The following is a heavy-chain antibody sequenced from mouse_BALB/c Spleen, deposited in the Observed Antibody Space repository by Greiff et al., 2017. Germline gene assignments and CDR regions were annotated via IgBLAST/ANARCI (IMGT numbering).Heavy chain of an antibody. V-gene: IGHV1-9*01. J-gene: IGHJ2*01. CDR3: AASPYYGSSSDY. CDR1: GYTFSSYW. D-gene: IGHD1-1*01. Sequence: VQLQQSGAELMKPGASVKISCKATGYTFSSYWIEWVKQRPGHGLEWIGEILPGSGSTNYNEKFKGKATFTADTSSNTAYMQLSSLTSEDSAVYYCAASPYYGSSSDYWGQGTTLTVSS. CDR2: ILPGSGST.